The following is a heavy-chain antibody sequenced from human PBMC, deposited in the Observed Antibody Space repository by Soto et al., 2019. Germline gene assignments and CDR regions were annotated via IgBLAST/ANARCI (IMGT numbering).Heavy chain of an antibody. J-gene: IGHJ4*02. CDR1: GGSISSYY. CDR2: IYYSGST. Sequence: SETLSLTCTVSGGSISSYYWSWIRQPPGKGLEWIGYIYYSGSTHYNPSLKSRVTISVGTSKNQFSLKLRSVTAADTAVYYCARVADNYGAVFFDYWGQGTLVTVSS. V-gene: IGHV4-59*01. CDR3: ARVADNYGAVFFDY. D-gene: IGHD3-16*01.